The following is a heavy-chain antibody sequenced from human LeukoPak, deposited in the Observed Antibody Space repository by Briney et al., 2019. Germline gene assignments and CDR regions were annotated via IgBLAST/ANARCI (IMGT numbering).Heavy chain of an antibody. J-gene: IGHJ3*01. CDR3: ARDPVPES. Sequence: PGGSLRLSCAASGFTVSNSYMVWVRQAPGKGLEYVSVISSGGSTNYADSVKGRFTVSRDNSKNTLYLQMNSLRAEDTALYYCARDPVPESWGQGTMVTVSS. V-gene: IGHV3-53*01. CDR2: ISSGGST. D-gene: IGHD1-14*01. CDR1: GFTVSNSY.